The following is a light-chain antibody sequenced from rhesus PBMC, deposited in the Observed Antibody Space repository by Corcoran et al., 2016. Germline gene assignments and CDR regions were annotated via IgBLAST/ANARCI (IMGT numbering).Light chain of an antibody. Sequence: DIQMTQSPSSLSASVGDRVTITCRASQGISDYLNWYKQKPGKAPKRLIYAASSLESGVPSRFSGIESGTDFTITISSLQPEDFAAYYCLQGYSTPFTFGPGTKLDIK. CDR3: LQGYSTPFT. V-gene: IGKV1-36*02. CDR1: QGISDY. J-gene: IGKJ3*01. CDR2: AAS.